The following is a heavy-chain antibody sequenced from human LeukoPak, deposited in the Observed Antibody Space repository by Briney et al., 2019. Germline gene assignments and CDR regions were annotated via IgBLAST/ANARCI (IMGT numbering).Heavy chain of an antibody. D-gene: IGHD4-17*01. Sequence: SEPLSLTCAVYGGSFSGYYWSWIRQPPGKGLEWLGEINHSGNTNYNPSLKSRVTISVDTSKNQFSLKRSSVYAAGTTVYYCARGGLMKSTTVTTNSSYYFDYWGQGTLVTVSS. CDR2: INHSGNT. V-gene: IGHV4-34*01. J-gene: IGHJ4*02. CDR1: GGSFSGYY. CDR3: ARGGLMKSTTVTTNSSYYFDY.